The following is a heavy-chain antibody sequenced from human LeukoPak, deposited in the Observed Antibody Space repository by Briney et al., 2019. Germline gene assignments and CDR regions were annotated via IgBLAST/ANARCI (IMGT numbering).Heavy chain of an antibody. CDR1: GYTFTSYG. Sequence: ASVKVSCKASGYTFTSYGISWVRQPPGQGLEWMGWISAYNGNTNYAQKLKGRATMTTDTSASTAYMELRSLRSDDTAVYYCARGTSIAVAGMNYYYYMDVWGKGTTVTVSS. V-gene: IGHV1-18*01. D-gene: IGHD6-19*01. CDR2: ISAYNGNT. CDR3: ARGTSIAVAGMNYYYYMDV. J-gene: IGHJ6*03.